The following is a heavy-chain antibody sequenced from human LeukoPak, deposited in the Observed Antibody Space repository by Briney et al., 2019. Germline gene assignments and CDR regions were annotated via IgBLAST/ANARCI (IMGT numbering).Heavy chain of an antibody. V-gene: IGHV4-39*01. CDR2: IYYSGST. CDR3: ARRSGRDHYGMDV. J-gene: IGHJ6*02. D-gene: IGHD2-15*01. Sequence: SETLSLTCTVSGGSISSSSYYWGWIRQPPGKGLEGIGSIYYSGSTYYNPSLKSRVPISVDTSKNQFSLKLSSVTAADTAVYYCARRSGRDHYGMDVWGQGTTVTVSS. CDR1: GGSISSSSYY.